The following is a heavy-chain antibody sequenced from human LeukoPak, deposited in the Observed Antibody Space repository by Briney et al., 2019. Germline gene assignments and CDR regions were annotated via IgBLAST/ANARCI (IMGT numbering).Heavy chain of an antibody. Sequence: SETLSLTCIVSGASNSRHYWSWIRQPPGKGLEWIGYISASGRTNYRPALKSRVTISGDTSRNQSSLRLTSVTAADTAVYYCARHRENSYESSHMGFDPWGPGTLVTVSS. V-gene: IGHV4-4*09. CDR2: ISASGRT. D-gene: IGHD3-22*01. CDR3: ARHRENSYESSHMGFDP. J-gene: IGHJ5*02. CDR1: GASNSRHY.